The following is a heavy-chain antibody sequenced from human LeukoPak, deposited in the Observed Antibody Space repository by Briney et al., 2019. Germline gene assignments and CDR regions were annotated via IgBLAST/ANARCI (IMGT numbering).Heavy chain of an antibody. J-gene: IGHJ5*02. Sequence: GESLKISCKGSGYSINNYWIGWVRQMPGKGLEWMGIIYPADTDIRYSPSFQGQVTISADKSISTAYLQWSSLKASDTAMYYCARQEYCSGGSCYTWFDPWGQGTLVIVSS. CDR3: ARQEYCSGGSCYTWFDP. V-gene: IGHV5-51*01. CDR1: GYSINNYW. D-gene: IGHD2-15*01. CDR2: IYPADTDI.